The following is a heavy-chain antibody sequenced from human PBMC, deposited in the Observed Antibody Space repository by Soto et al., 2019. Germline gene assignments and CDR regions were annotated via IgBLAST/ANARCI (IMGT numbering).Heavy chain of an antibody. J-gene: IGHJ6*02. Sequence: QVQLVQSGAEVKKPGASVKVSCKASGYTFTGYYMHWVRQAPGQGLEWMGWINPNSGGTNYAQKFQGRVTMTRDTSISTAYMELSRLRSDDTAVYYCARDYDSSGYYPGDYYYYGMDVWGQGTTVTVSS. D-gene: IGHD3-22*01. CDR1: GYTFTGYY. V-gene: IGHV1-2*02. CDR2: INPNSGGT. CDR3: ARDYDSSGYYPGDYYYYGMDV.